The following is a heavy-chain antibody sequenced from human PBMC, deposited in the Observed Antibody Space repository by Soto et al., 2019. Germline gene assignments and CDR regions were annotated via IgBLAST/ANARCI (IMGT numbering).Heavy chain of an antibody. V-gene: IGHV4-34*01. CDR1: GGSFSTYY. J-gene: IGHJ3*02. CDR2: INHSGSN. D-gene: IGHD3-9*01. CDR3: ARGGSNDWQVAFDI. Sequence: SETLSLTCAVSGGSFSTYYYNWIRHSPGKGLEWIGEINHSGSNNYSPSLKSRVTMSLDTSKDQFSLKLTSVTAADTAVYYCARGGSNDWQVAFDIWGQGTVVTVSS.